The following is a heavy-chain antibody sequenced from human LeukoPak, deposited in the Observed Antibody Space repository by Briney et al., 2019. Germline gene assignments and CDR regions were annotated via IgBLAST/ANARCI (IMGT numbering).Heavy chain of an antibody. V-gene: IGHV1-18*01. D-gene: IGHD6-13*01. CDR2: ISAYNGNT. CDR1: GYTFTSYG. J-gene: IGHJ6*03. CDR3: ARVSVLSSSWYSHYYYYMDV. Sequence: ASVKVSCKASGYTFTSYGISWVRQAPGQGLEWMGWISAYNGNTNYAQKLQGRVTMTTDTSTSTAYMELRSLRSDDTAVYYCARVSVLSSSWYSHYYYYMDVWGKGTTVTISS.